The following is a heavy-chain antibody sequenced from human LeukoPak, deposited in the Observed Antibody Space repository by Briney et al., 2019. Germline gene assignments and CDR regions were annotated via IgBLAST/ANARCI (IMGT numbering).Heavy chain of an antibody. D-gene: IGHD2-15*01. CDR2: INPSGGST. Sequence: ASVKVSCKASGYTFTGYYIHWVRQVPGQGLEWMGIINPSGGSTSYAQKFQGRVTMTRDTSTSTVYMELSSLRSEDTAVYYCARERPPRVVVVAATADGGFDPWGQGTLVTVSS. CDR1: GYTFTGYY. J-gene: IGHJ5*02. CDR3: ARERPPRVVVVAATADGGFDP. V-gene: IGHV1-46*01.